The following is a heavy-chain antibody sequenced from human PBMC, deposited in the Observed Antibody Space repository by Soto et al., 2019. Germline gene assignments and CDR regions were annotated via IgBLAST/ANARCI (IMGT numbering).Heavy chain of an antibody. J-gene: IGHJ4*02. CDR1: GYTFTSYA. D-gene: IGHD2-21*02. CDR3: ARSIVVVTALDY. V-gene: IGHV1-3*01. Sequence: GXSVKVSFKASGYTFTSYAMHLVRQAPGQRLEWMGWINAGNGNTKYSQKFQGRVTITRDTSASTAYMELSRLRSEDTAVYYCARSIVVVTALDYWGQGTLVTSPQ. CDR2: INAGNGNT.